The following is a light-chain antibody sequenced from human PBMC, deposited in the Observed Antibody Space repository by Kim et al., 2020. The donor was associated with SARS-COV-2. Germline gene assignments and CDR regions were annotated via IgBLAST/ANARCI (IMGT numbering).Light chain of an antibody. CDR2: YDT. Sequence: SYELTQPPSVSVAPGKTARITCGGNNIGSKSVHWYQQKPGQAPVLVIYYDTDRPSGIPERFSGSNSGNTATLTISRVEAGDEADYYCQVWDSRCDHYVFG. CDR1: NIGSKS. J-gene: IGLJ1*01. CDR3: QVWDSRCDHYV. V-gene: IGLV3-21*04.